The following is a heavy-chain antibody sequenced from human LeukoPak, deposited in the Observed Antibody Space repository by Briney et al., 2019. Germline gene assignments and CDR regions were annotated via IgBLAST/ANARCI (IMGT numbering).Heavy chain of an antibody. CDR2: INSDGRST. CDR3: ARGGTYYDILTGYYPYGMDV. V-gene: IGHV3-74*01. D-gene: IGHD3-9*01. Sequence: GGSLRLSCAAAGFTFSSYWMHWVRQAPGKGLVWVSRINSDGRSTSYADSVKGRFTISRDNAKNTLYLQMNSLRAEDTAVYYCARGGTYYDILTGYYPYGMDVWGKGTTVTVSS. CDR1: GFTFSSYW. J-gene: IGHJ6*04.